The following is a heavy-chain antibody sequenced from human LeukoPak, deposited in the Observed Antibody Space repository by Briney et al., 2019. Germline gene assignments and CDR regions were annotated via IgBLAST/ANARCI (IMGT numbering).Heavy chain of an antibody. D-gene: IGHD1-26*01. V-gene: IGHV1-69*02. Sequence: SVKVSCKASGGTFSSYTISWVRQAPGQGLEWMGRIIPILGIANYAQKFQGRVTMTRDTSTSTVYMELSSLRSEDTAVHYCASEGAYSGSYPPGYWGQGTLVTVSS. J-gene: IGHJ4*02. CDR1: GGTFSSYT. CDR2: IIPILGIA. CDR3: ASEGAYSGSYPPGY.